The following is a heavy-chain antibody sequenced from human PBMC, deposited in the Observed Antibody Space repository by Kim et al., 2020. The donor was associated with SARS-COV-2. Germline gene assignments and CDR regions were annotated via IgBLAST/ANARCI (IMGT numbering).Heavy chain of an antibody. Sequence: GGSLRLSCAASGFTFSSYAMHWVRQAPGKGLEWVAVISYDGSNKYYADSVKGRFTISRDNSKNTLYLQMNSLRAEDTAVYYCARGGGYCSGGSCYSGMDVWGQGTTVTVSS. D-gene: IGHD2-15*01. V-gene: IGHV3-30*04. CDR3: ARGGGYCSGGSCYSGMDV. CDR1: GFTFSSYA. CDR2: ISYDGSNK. J-gene: IGHJ6*02.